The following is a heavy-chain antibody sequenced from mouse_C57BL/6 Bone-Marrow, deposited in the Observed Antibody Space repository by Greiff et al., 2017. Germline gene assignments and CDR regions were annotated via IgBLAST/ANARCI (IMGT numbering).Heavy chain of an antibody. CDR3: ARHGIVTFDY. D-gene: IGHD2-5*01. J-gene: IGHJ2*01. V-gene: IGHV5-6*01. CDR1: GFTFSSYG. Sequence: EVQLVESGGDLVKPGGSLKLSCAASGFTFSSYGMSWVRQTPDKRLEWVATISSGGSYTYYPDSVKGRFTISRDNAKNTLYLQMSSLKSEDTAMYYCARHGIVTFDYWGQGTTLTVSS. CDR2: ISSGGSYT.